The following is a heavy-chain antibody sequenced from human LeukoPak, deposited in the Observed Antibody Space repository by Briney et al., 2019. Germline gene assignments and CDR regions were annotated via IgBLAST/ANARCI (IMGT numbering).Heavy chain of an antibody. J-gene: IGHJ6*02. Sequence: GGSLRLSCAASGFPFSVYYMSWIRQPPGKGLEWVSYISNSGSDIYYADSVKGRFTISRDNAKNSLYLQMSSLRAEDTAVYYCARGFDCSSTSCSCMDVWGQGTTVTASS. CDR3: ARGFDCSSTSCSCMDV. V-gene: IGHV3-11*01. D-gene: IGHD2-2*01. CDR1: GFPFSVYY. CDR2: ISNSGSDI.